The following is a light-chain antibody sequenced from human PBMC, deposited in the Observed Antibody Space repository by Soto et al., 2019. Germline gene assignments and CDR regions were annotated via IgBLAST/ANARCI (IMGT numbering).Light chain of an antibody. CDR1: QSIDIW. V-gene: IGKV1-5*03. CDR3: QHYYGYSRT. CDR2: KAT. J-gene: IGKJ2*01. Sequence: DIQMTQSPSTLSASVGDRVTITCRASQSIDIWLAWYQQKPGKAPKHLIYKATNLESGVPSRFSGSGSGTEITLTISSLQPDDSATYYCQHYYGYSRTFGQGTKLEIK.